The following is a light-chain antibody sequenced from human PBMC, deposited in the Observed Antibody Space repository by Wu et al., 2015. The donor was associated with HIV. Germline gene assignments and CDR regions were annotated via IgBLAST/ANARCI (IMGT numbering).Light chain of an antibody. CDR1: QAIHTY. V-gene: IGKV1-12*01. CDR2: GAS. J-gene: IGKJ4*01. Sequence: DIQMTQSPSSVSASVGDRVTITCRASQAIHTYLAWYQQKPGQAPKLLISGASSVQSGVPSRFSGAGSGTDFTLTISSLQPEDFATYICQQINSLPLTFGGGPRWKS. CDR3: QQINSLPLT.